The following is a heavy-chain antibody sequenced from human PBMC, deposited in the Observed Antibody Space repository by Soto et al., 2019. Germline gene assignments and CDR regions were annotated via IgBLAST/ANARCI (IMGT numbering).Heavy chain of an antibody. CDR2: IYYSGST. CDR3: ARETRGYYYDSSGYYYGNPPGRYGMDV. Sequence: SETLSLTCTVSGGSISSGGYYWSWIRQHPGKGLEWIGYIYYSGSTYYNPSLKSRVTISVDTSKNQFSLKLSSVTAADTAVYYCARETRGYYYDSSGYYYGNPPGRYGMDVCGKGTMVTVAS. J-gene: IGHJ6*04. V-gene: IGHV4-31*03. D-gene: IGHD3-22*01. CDR1: GGSISSGGYY.